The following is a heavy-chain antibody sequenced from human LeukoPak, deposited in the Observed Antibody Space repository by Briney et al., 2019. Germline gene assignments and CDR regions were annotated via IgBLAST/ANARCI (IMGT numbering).Heavy chain of an antibody. J-gene: IGHJ5*02. D-gene: IGHD6-25*01. CDR2: INPSGYST. Sequence: SVKLFCKASGYTFTSYYMHWVRQAPGQGLEWMGIINPSGYSTSYAQKFQGRLTITRDTSKNTLYINLNSLRSEDTAVYYCARESLSSSGYHPNAGFDPWGQGTLVTVSS. V-gene: IGHV1-46*01. CDR1: GYTFTSYY. CDR3: ARESLSSSGYHPNAGFDP.